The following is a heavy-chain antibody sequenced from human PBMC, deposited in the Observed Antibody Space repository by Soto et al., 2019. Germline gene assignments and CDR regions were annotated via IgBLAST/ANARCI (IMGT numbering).Heavy chain of an antibody. CDR1: GFTFSNAW. Sequence: PGGSLRLSCAASGFTFSNAWMSWVRQAPGKGLEWVGRIKSKTDGGTTDYAAPVKGRFTISRDDSKNTLYLQMNSLKTEDTAVYYCRWGLIKYYYYYMDVWGKGTTVTVSS. D-gene: IGHD1-26*01. V-gene: IGHV3-15*01. CDR2: IKSKTDGGTT. J-gene: IGHJ6*03. CDR3: RWGLIKYYYYYMDV.